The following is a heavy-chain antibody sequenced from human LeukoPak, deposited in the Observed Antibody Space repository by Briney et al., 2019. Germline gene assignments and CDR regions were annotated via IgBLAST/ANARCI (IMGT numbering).Heavy chain of an antibody. J-gene: IGHJ4*02. CDR3: ARGGLVGADWSGFDY. CDR2: INSDGSST. V-gene: IGHV3-74*01. Sequence: GGSLRLSCAACGFTFSSYWMHWVRQAPGKGLVWVSRINSDGSSTSYADSVKGRFTISRDNAKNTLYLQMNSLRAEDTAVYYCARGGLVGADWSGFDYWGQGTLVTVSS. CDR1: GFTFSSYW. D-gene: IGHD1-26*01.